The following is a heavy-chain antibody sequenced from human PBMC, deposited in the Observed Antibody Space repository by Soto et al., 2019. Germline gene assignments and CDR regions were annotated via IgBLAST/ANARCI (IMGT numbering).Heavy chain of an antibody. D-gene: IGHD3-9*01. CDR1: GFKFSNHS. V-gene: IGHV3-48*01. CDR3: ARIQSYYDILTGKESYYFDY. Sequence: GGFLRLPSAASGFKFSNHSMNWVRQAPGKGLEWVSYISSSSTTKYSPDSMKGRFTISRDNSKNTVYLQMNSLRAEDTALYYCARIQSYYDILTGKESYYFDYWGQGTLVTVSS. J-gene: IGHJ4*02. CDR2: ISSSSTTK.